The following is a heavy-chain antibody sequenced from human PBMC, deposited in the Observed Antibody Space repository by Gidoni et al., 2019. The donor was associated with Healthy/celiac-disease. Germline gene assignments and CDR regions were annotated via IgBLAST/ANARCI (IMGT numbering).Heavy chain of an antibody. J-gene: IGHJ6*02. D-gene: IGHD3-10*01. CDR3: ARDLGSGSFYYYGMDV. Sequence: EVQLVESGGGLVKPGGSLRLSCAASGFTFSSYSMNWVRQAPGKGLEWVSSISSSSSYIYYADSVKGRFTISRDNAKNSLYLQMNSLRAEDTAVYYCARDLGSGSFYYYGMDVWGQGTTVTVSS. V-gene: IGHV3-21*01. CDR1: GFTFSSYS. CDR2: ISSSSSYI.